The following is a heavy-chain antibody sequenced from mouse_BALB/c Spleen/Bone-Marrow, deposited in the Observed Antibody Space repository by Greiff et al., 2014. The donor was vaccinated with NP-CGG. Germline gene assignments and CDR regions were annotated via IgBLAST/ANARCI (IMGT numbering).Heavy chain of an antibody. J-gene: IGHJ4*01. Sequence: EVQLVESGGGLVKPGGSLKLSCAASGFTFSSYAMSWVRQTPEKRLEWVASISSGGSTYYPDSEKYRFTNSKDNARNILYLQMSSLRSEDTAMYDFARVDYVYYVSTMDYWGQGTSVTVSS. D-gene: IGHD2-1*01. CDR2: ISSGGST. V-gene: IGHV5-6-5*01. CDR3: ARVDYVYYVSTMDY. CDR1: GFTFSSYA.